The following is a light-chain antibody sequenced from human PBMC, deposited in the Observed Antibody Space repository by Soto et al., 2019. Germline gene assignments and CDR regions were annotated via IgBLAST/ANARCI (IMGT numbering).Light chain of an antibody. V-gene: IGKV1-39*01. CDR2: AAS. CDR3: QQSYSTPQWT. CDR1: QSIVTY. Sequence: DIQMTQSPSSLSASVGDRVTITCRASQSIVTYLNWYLQKPGKAPKLLIYAASNLQSGVPSRFSGSGSGTDFTLTISSLQPADFATYFCQQSYSTPQWTLGQGTKVDIK. J-gene: IGKJ1*01.